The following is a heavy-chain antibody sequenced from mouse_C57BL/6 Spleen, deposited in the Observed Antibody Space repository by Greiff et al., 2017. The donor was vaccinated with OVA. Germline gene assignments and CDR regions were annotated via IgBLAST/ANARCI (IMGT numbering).Heavy chain of an antibody. D-gene: IGHD3-1*01. CDR3: AREGGPRGYFDV. J-gene: IGHJ1*03. V-gene: IGHV1-69*01. Sequence: QVQLQQPGAELVMPGASVKLSCKASGYTFTSYWMHWVKQRPGQGLEWIGEIDPSDSYTNYNQKFKGKSTLTVAKSSSTAYMQLRSQTSEDAAVDYCAREGGPRGYFDVWGTGTTVTVSS. CDR1: GYTFTSYW. CDR2: IDPSDSYT.